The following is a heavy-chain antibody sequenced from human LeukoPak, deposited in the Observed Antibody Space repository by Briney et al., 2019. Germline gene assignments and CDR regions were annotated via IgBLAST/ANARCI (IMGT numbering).Heavy chain of an antibody. Sequence: ASVKVSCTASGYTFTTYAMHWVRQAPGQRLECMGWINAGNGNTKYSQKFQDRVTITRDTSASTAYMELSSLRSEDTAVYYCARKINYYDSSGYYSPAGFDYWGQGTLVTVSS. CDR1: GYTFTTYA. J-gene: IGHJ4*02. D-gene: IGHD3-22*01. CDR2: INAGNGNT. V-gene: IGHV1-3*01. CDR3: ARKINYYDSSGYYSPAGFDY.